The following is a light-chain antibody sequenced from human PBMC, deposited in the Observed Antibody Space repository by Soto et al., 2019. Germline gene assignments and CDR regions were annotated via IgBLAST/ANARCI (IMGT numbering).Light chain of an antibody. CDR3: QLYYSVPPWT. Sequence: DIVMTQSPDSLAVSLGERATINCKSSQTVLYGSNSKNYLAWYQQKPGQPPKLLIYWASTRESGVPDRFSGSGSGTDFTLTISSLQAEDVAVYYCQLYYSVPPWTFGQGTRVEIK. CDR1: QTVLYGSNSKNY. CDR2: WAS. J-gene: IGKJ1*01. V-gene: IGKV4-1*01.